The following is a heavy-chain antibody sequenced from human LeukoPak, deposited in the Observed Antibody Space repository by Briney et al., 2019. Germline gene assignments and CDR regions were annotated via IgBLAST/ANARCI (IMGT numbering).Heavy chain of an antibody. J-gene: IGHJ4*02. CDR3: ARPHPPPGIAVAGGAGFDY. Sequence: SETLSLTCTVSGGSISSYYWSWIRQPAGKGLEWIGRIYTSGSTNYNPSLKSRVTMSVGTSKNQFSLKLSSVTAADTAVYYCARPHPPPGIAVAGGAGFDYWGQGTLVTVSS. V-gene: IGHV4-4*07. D-gene: IGHD6-19*01. CDR2: IYTSGST. CDR1: GGSISSYY.